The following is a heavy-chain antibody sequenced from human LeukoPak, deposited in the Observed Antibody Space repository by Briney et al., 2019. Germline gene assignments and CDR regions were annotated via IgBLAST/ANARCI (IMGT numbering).Heavy chain of an antibody. CDR2: IYYSGST. CDR3: ARGEYRMITFGGVIVPSNWFDP. CDR1: GGSISSSGYY. J-gene: IGHJ5*02. V-gene: IGHV4-39*07. Sequence: SETLSLTCTVSGGSISSSGYYWGWIRQPPGKGLEWIGSIYYSGSTYYNPSLKSRVTISVDTSKNQFSLKLSSVTAADTAVYYCARGEYRMITFGGVIVPSNWFDPWGQGTLVTVSS. D-gene: IGHD3-16*02.